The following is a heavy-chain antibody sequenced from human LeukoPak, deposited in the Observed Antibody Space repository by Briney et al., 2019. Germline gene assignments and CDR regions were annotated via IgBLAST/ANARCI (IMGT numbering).Heavy chain of an antibody. CDR3: ARGQPYIAVAGTFDY. V-gene: IGHV3-30*04. Sequence: PGRSLRLSCAASGFTFSSYAMHWVRQAPGKGLEWVAVISYDGSNKYYADSVKGRLTISRDNSKNTLYLQMNSLRAEDTAVYYCARGQPYIAVAGTFDYWGQGTLVTVSS. CDR2: ISYDGSNK. D-gene: IGHD6-19*01. J-gene: IGHJ4*02. CDR1: GFTFSSYA.